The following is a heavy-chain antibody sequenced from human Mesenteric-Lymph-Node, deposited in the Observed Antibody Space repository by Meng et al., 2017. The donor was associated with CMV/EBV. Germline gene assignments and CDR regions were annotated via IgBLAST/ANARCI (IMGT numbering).Heavy chain of an antibody. CDR3: ARDDGHSATNAFDV. D-gene: IGHD1-26*01. Sequence: ASVKVSCKASGYTFTGYHMHWVRQAPGQGLEWMGWINPNSGDTNYSQKFQGRVTLTRETSISTAYMELNSLTSDDTAVYYCARDDGHSATNAFDVWGQGTMVTVSS. CDR2: INPNSGDT. V-gene: IGHV1-2*02. CDR1: GYTFTGYH. J-gene: IGHJ3*01.